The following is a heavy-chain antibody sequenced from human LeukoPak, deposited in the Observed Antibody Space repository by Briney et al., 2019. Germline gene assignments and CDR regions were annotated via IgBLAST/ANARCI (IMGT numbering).Heavy chain of an antibody. D-gene: IGHD3-10*01. V-gene: IGHV4-34*01. CDR3: ARTPRTSRGLFDY. J-gene: IGHJ4*02. Sequence: TSETLSLTCTVSGGSISSYYWSWIRQPAGKGLEWIGEINHSGSTNYNPSLKSRVTISVDTSKNQFSLKLSSVTAADTAVYYCARTPRTSRGLFDYWGQGTLVTVSS. CDR2: INHSGST. CDR1: GGSISSYY.